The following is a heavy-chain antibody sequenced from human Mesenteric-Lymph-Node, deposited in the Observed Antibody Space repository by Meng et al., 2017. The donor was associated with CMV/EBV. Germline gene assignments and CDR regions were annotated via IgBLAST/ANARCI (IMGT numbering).Heavy chain of an antibody. CDR3: ARSPFLRTWFDP. V-gene: IGHV1-2*06. CDR1: GYTSTGYY. Sequence: CKASGYTSTGYYMHWVRQAPGQGLEWMGRINPDSGGTNYAQKFQDRVTMTRDTSISTAYMELNRLKSDDTAVYYCARSPFLRTWFDPWGQGTLVTVSS. CDR2: INPDSGGT. J-gene: IGHJ5*02. D-gene: IGHD2/OR15-2a*01.